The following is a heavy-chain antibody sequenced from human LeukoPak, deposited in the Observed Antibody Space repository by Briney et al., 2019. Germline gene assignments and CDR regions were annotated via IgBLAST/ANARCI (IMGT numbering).Heavy chain of an antibody. V-gene: IGHV1-18*04. CDR1: GYTFTGYY. D-gene: IGHD1-7*01. CDR2: ISAYNGNT. CDR3: ARGGKYNWNYVKSDY. J-gene: IGHJ4*02. Sequence: ASVKVSCKASGYTFTGYYMHWVRQAPGQGLEWMGWISAYNGNTNYAQKLQGRVTMTTDTSTSTAYMELRSLKSDDTAVYYCARGGKYNWNYVKSDYWGQGTLVTVSS.